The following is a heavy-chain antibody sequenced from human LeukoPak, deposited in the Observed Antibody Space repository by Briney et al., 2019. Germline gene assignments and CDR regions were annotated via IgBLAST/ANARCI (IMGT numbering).Heavy chain of an antibody. CDR3: AKNWGSLDC. CDR2: LSGDAGSS. CDR1: GFTFSSYA. V-gene: IGHV3-23*01. Sequence: GGSLRLSCAASGFTFSSYAMTWVRQAPGKGLEWGPVLSGDAGSSYYADSVKGRFTISRDNSKNTVYLQMNSLRAEDTAVYYCAKNWGSLDCWGQGALVTVSS. D-gene: IGHD7-27*01. J-gene: IGHJ4*02.